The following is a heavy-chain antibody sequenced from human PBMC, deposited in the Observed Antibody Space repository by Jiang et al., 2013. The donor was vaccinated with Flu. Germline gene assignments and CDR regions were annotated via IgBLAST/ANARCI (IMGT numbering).Heavy chain of an antibody. J-gene: IGHJ4*02. CDR1: GGSISSGYY. CDR2: IYHSGST. V-gene: IGHV4-38-2*02. Sequence: GLVKPSGTLSLTCTVSGGSISSGYYWGWIRQPPGKGLEWIGSIYHSGSTYYNPSLKSRVTISVDTSKNQFSLKLSSVTAADTAVYYCARVWLRGYFDYWGQGILVTVSS. CDR3: ARVWLRGYFDY. D-gene: IGHD5-12*01.